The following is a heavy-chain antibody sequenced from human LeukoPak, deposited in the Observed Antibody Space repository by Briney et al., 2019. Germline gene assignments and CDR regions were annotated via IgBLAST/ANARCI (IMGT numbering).Heavy chain of an antibody. Sequence: SVKVSCKASGGTFSSYAISWVRQAPGQGLEWMGRIIPILGIANYAQKFQGRVTITADKSTSTAYMELSSLRSEDTAVYYCARAYSSSWYHYFDYWGQGTLVTVSS. V-gene: IGHV1-69*04. CDR3: ARAYSSSWYHYFDY. CDR2: IIPILGIA. CDR1: GGTFSSYA. J-gene: IGHJ4*02. D-gene: IGHD6-13*01.